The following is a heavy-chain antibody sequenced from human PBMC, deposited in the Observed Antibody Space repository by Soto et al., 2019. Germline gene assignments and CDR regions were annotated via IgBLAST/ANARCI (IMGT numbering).Heavy chain of an antibody. V-gene: IGHV3-11*01. Sequence: QVQLVASGGGLVKPGGSLRLSCAASGFTFSDYYMSWIRQAPGKGLGWVSYISGSGSTIYYADSVKGRFTISRDNAKNSLHLQMNSLRAEDTAVYYCASGVAASHFYYYYMDVWGKGTTVTVSS. D-gene: IGHD2-15*01. CDR1: GFTFSDYY. CDR2: ISGSGSTI. CDR3: ASGVAASHFYYYYMDV. J-gene: IGHJ6*03.